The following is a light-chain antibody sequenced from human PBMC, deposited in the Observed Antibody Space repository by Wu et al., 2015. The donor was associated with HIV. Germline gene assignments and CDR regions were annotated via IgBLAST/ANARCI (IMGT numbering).Light chain of an antibody. CDR1: QSIRSN. J-gene: IGKJ5*01. Sequence: EIVMTQSPATLSVSPGESATLFCEAGQSIRSNLAWYQQKPGQAPRLLIYGASARATGVPARFSGSGSETEFTLTISSLRSEDSAIYYCQQYNNWPPITFGQGTRLEIK. V-gene: IGKV3-15*01. CDR2: GAS. CDR3: QQYNNWPPIT.